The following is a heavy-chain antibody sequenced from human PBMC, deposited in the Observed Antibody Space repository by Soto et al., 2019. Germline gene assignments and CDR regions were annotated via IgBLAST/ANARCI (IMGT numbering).Heavy chain of an antibody. CDR3: ARRDGSSWYGIDY. Sequence: PSETLSLTCTVSGGSMSNYYWSWIRQPPGKGLEWIGFIFYTGSNTYSPSLKSRVTISLDTSKNQFSLRLSSVTAADTAVYHCARRDGSSWYGIDYWGQGTLVTVSS. CDR1: GGSMSNYY. D-gene: IGHD6-13*01. J-gene: IGHJ4*02. CDR2: IFYTGSN. V-gene: IGHV4-59*08.